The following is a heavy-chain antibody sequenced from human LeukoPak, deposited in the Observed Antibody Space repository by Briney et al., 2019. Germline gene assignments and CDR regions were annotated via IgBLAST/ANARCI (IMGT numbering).Heavy chain of an antibody. CDR3: ARDRNNWNEHDAFDI. V-gene: IGHV4-59*01. CDR1: GGSISSYY. Sequence: PSETLSLTCTVSGGSISSYYWSWIRQPPGKGLEWFGYIYYNGNTNYNPSLKSRVTISVDTSKNQFSLKLSSVTAADTAVYYCARDRNNWNEHDAFDIWGQGTIVTVSS. J-gene: IGHJ3*02. CDR2: IYYNGNT. D-gene: IGHD1-1*01.